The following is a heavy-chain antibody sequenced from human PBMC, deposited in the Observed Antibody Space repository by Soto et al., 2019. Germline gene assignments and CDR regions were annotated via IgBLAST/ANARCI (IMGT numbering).Heavy chain of an antibody. V-gene: IGHV3-15*07. D-gene: IGHD5-12*01. CDR2: IKSKSDGETI. J-gene: IGHJ4*01. Sequence: GALRLSCAASGFIFSNAWMNWVRQAPGKGLEWVGRIKSKSDGETIDYAAPVKGRFSILRDDSKNTVYMQMNSLKTEDTAVYYCSTGGYYFDYWGHGTLVTVS. CDR3: STGGYYFDY. CDR1: GFIFSNAW.